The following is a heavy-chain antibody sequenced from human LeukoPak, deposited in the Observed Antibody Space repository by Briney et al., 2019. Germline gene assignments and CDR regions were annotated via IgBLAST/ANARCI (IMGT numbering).Heavy chain of an antibody. D-gene: IGHD2-15*01. CDR1: GFTFSSCA. Sequence: PGVCLRLSCAASGFTFSSCAMSWVRQAPGKGLEWVAAISGSGGSTYYADSVKGRFTISRDNSKNTLYLQMNSLRAEDTAVYYCAKDPDIVVVVAASFDYWGQGTLVTVSS. CDR2: ISGSGGST. CDR3: AKDPDIVVVVAASFDY. J-gene: IGHJ4*02. V-gene: IGHV3-23*01.